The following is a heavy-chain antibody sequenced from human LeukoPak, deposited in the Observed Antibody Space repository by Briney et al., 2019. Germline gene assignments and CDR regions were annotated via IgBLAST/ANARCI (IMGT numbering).Heavy chain of an antibody. J-gene: IGHJ4*02. CDR1: GFTFSDYY. CDR2: ISSSGSTI. D-gene: IGHD6-19*01. V-gene: IGHV3-11*01. CDR3: ARSSRRGWYWVDY. Sequence: GGSLRLSCAASGFTFSDYYMSWIRQAPGKGLEWVSYISSSGSTIYYADSVKGRFTISRDNAKNSLYLQMNSLRAEDTAVYYCARSSRRGWYWVDYWGQGTLVTVSS.